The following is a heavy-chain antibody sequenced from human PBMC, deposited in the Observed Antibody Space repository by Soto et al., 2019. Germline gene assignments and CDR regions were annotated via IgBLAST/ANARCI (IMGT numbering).Heavy chain of an antibody. Sequence: EVQLMESGGGLVQPGGSLRLSCAASGFTFSSYAMSWIRQAPGKGLEWVSAISGSGGSTYDADSVKGRFTSSRDNSKITLYLQMTSMGAEDTAVYYCAKAVELALRVVVVDATIGNTCDIWGHGTMVTV. CDR3: AKAVELALRVVVVDATIGNTCDI. CDR1: GFTFSSYA. D-gene: IGHD2-15*01. CDR2: ISGSGGST. J-gene: IGHJ3*02. V-gene: IGHV3-23*01.